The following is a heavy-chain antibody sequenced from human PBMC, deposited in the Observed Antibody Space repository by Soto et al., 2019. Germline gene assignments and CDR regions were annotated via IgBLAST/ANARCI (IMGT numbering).Heavy chain of an antibody. CDR3: ARQTYCSSTSCYTVDS. Sequence: GQSLKISCKGSGYSFTSYWIGWVRQMPGKGLEWMGIIYLGDSDTRYSPSFQGHITISADKSISTAYLQWSSLKASDTAMYYCARQTYCSSTSCYTVDSGGQGTLVTVSS. J-gene: IGHJ4*02. CDR2: IYLGDSDT. D-gene: IGHD2-2*02. CDR1: GYSFTSYW. V-gene: IGHV5-51*01.